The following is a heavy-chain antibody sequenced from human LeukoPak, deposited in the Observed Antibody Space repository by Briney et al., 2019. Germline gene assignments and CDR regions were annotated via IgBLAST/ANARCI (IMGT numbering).Heavy chain of an antibody. J-gene: IGHJ6*02. CDR3: AKDHYDILTGSLDVYYGMDV. CDR2: ISYDGSNK. CDR1: GFTFSSYG. D-gene: IGHD3-9*01. V-gene: IGHV3-30*18. Sequence: GRSLRLSCAASGFTFSSYGMHWVRQAPGKEREWVAVISYDGSNKYYADSVKGRFTISGDNSKNTLYLQMNSLRAEDTAVYYCAKDHYDILTGSLDVYYGMDVWGQGTTVTVSS.